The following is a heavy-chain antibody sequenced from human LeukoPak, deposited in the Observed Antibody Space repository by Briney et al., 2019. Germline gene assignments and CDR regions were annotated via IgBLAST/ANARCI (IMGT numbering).Heavy chain of an antibody. J-gene: IGHJ4*02. CDR1: EFIFSSYG. CDR2: VSYDGSSK. D-gene: IGHD3-10*01. CDR3: TKEHYYGSGSYPEY. V-gene: IGHV3-30*18. Sequence: PGWSLRLSCAASEFIFSSYGMHWVRQAPGKGLEGVAVVSYDGSSKYYADSVKGRFTISRDNSKNTLYLQMNSLRAEDTAVYHCTKEHYYGSGSYPEYWGQGVLVTVSS.